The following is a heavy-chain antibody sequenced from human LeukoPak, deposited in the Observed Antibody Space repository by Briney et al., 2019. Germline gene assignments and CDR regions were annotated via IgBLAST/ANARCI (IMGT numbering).Heavy chain of an antibody. CDR2: FYNSGRT. J-gene: IGHJ4*02. D-gene: IGHD6-19*01. Sequence: KPSQTLSLTCTVSGGSISSDLYYWNWIRQPAGKGLEWIGRFYNSGRTNFNPSLKSRVTISADTSKNQFSLKLRSVTAADTAVYYCARGNIAVAGTDYWGQGTLVTVSS. CDR3: ARGNIAVAGTDY. CDR1: GGSISSDLYY. V-gene: IGHV4-61*02.